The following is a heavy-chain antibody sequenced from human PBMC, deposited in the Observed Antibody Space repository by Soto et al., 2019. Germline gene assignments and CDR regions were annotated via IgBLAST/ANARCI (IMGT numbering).Heavy chain of an antibody. J-gene: IGHJ4*02. CDR2: ISYDGTYR. V-gene: IGHV3-30-3*01. Sequence: GGSLRLSCAASGFTFSNIAMHWVRQAPGKGLEWVAAISYDGTYRPYADFARGRFTISRDNSQRTLYLQMNSLRPEDTALYYCATDRALGATLGAIDFWGQGTLVTVSS. CDR3: ATDRALGATLGAIDF. CDR1: GFTFSNIA. D-gene: IGHD1-26*01.